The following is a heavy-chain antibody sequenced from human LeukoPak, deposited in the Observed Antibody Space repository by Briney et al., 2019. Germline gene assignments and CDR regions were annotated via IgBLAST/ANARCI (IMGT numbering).Heavy chain of an antibody. CDR3: AKDRGTGCSSTSCYGFDP. J-gene: IGHJ5*02. Sequence: GGSLRLSCAASGFNFRNYWMHWVRQAPGKGLEWVSAISGSGGSTYYADSVKGRFTISRDNSKNTLYLQMNSLRAEDTAVYYCAKDRGTGCSSTSCYGFDPWGQGTLVTVSS. CDR1: GFNFRNYW. D-gene: IGHD2-2*01. CDR2: ISGSGGST. V-gene: IGHV3-23*01.